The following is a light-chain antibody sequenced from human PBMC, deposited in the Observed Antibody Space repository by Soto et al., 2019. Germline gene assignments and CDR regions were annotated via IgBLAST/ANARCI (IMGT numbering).Light chain of an antibody. V-gene: IGKV3-20*01. CDR2: GAS. Sequence: EIVLTQSPGTLSLSPGERATLSCRASQSVSSSYFAWYQQKPGQAPRLLIYGASSRATGIPDMFSGSGSGTDFTLTISRLEPEDLAVYYCHQYDESPWTFVQGTKVEIK. CDR1: QSVSSSY. CDR3: HQYDESPWT. J-gene: IGKJ1*01.